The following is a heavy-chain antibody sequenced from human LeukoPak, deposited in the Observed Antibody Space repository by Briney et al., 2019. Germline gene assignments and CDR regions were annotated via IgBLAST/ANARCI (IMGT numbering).Heavy chain of an antibody. V-gene: IGHV3-49*04. CDR2: IRSKAYGGTT. J-gene: IGHJ4*02. D-gene: IGHD3-10*01. CDR3: SRTPYYYGSGSYYTPYYFDY. Sequence: GGSLRLSCTASGFTFGDYAMSWVRQAPGKGLEWVGFIRSKAYGGTTEYAASVKGRFTISRDDSKSIAYLQMNSLKTEDTAVYFCSRTPYYYGSGSYYTPYYFDYWGQGTLVTVSS. CDR1: GFTFGDYA.